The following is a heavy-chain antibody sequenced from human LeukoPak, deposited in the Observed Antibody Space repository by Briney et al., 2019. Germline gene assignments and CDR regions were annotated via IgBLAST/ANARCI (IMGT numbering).Heavy chain of an antibody. Sequence: ASVKVSCKASGYTFTGYYMHWVRQAPGQGLEWMGGIIPIFGTANYAQKFQGRVTITADESTSTAYMELSSLRSEDTAVYYCARAPRMDYYYYMDVWGKGTTVTVSS. CDR3: ARAPRMDYYYYMDV. CDR2: IIPIFGTA. CDR1: GYTFTGYY. D-gene: IGHD2-15*01. V-gene: IGHV1-69*13. J-gene: IGHJ6*03.